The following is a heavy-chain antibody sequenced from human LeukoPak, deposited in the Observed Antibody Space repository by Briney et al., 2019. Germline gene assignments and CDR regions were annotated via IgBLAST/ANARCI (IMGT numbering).Heavy chain of an antibody. CDR3: AREGYFGSGIDYYYGMDV. Sequence: ASVKVSCKASGFTFTNYGISWVRQAPGQGLEWMGWISAYNGNTNYAQKFQGRVTMTTDTSTTTAYIELRSLRSDDTAVYYCAREGYFGSGIDYYYGMDVWGQGTTVTVSS. D-gene: IGHD3-10*01. CDR2: ISAYNGNT. V-gene: IGHV1-18*01. J-gene: IGHJ6*02. CDR1: GFTFTNYG.